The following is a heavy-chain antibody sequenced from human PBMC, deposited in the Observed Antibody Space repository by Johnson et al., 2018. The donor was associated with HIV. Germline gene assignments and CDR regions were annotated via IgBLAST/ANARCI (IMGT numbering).Heavy chain of an antibody. CDR1: GFTFSDYN. Sequence: QVQLVESGGGLVKPGGSLRLSCAASGFTFSDYNMSWIRQTPGQGLEWVSYISSSGTTVYSADSVKGRFSISRDNAKHSLYLQMNSLRAEDTAVYYCARDRGYWDAFDIWGQGTMVTVSS. V-gene: IGHV3-11*04. D-gene: IGHD3-22*01. CDR2: ISSSGTTV. CDR3: ARDRGYWDAFDI. J-gene: IGHJ3*02.